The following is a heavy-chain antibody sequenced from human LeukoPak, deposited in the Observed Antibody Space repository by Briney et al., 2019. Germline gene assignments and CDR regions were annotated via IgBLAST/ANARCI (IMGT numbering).Heavy chain of an antibody. CDR2: ISGSGGST. D-gene: IGHD3-10*01. V-gene: IGHV3-23*01. CDR1: GFTFSSYA. Sequence: PGGSLRLSCAASGFTFSSYAMSWVRQAPGKGREWVSAISGSGGSTYYADSGKGRFTISRDNSKNTLYLQMNSLRAEDTAVYYCANTSFGELGYFDYWGQGTLVTVSS. J-gene: IGHJ4*02. CDR3: ANTSFGELGYFDY.